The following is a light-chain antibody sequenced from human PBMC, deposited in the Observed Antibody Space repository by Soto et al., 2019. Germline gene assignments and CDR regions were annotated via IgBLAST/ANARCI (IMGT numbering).Light chain of an antibody. CDR3: QQYGSSPMYT. Sequence: EMVWTQSPGTLSLSPGERATLSCRASQSVSSSYLAWYQQKPGQAPRLLIYGASGRATGIPDRFSGSGSGTDFTLTISRLEPEDFAVYYCQQYGSSPMYTFGQGTKLEIK. J-gene: IGKJ2*01. CDR1: QSVSSSY. V-gene: IGKV3-20*01. CDR2: GAS.